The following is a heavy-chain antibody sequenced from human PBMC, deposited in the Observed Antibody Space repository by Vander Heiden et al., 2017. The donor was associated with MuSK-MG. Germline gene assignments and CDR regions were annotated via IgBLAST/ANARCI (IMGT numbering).Heavy chain of an antibody. CDR2: ISSSSSYI. J-gene: IGHJ4*02. V-gene: IGHV3-21*01. CDR3: ASPRAPDFDY. CDR1: GFTFSSYS. Sequence: EVQLVASGGGLVKPGGSLRLSCAASGFTFSSYSMNWVRQAPGKGLEWVSSISSSSSYIYYADSVKGRFTISRDNAKNSLYLQMNSLRAEDTAVYYCASPRAPDFDYWGQGTLVTVSS.